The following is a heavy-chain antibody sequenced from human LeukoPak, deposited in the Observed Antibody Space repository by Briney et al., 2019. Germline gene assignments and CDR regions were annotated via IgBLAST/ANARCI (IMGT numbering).Heavy chain of an antibody. CDR1: GGSFSGYY. CDR3: ASSIDTAMVAYYFDY. V-gene: IGHV4-34*01. Sequence: SETLSLTCAVYGGSFSGYYWSWIRQPPGKGLEWIGEINHSGSTNYNPSLKSRVTISVDTSKNQFSLKLSSVTAADTAVYYCASSIDTAMVAYYFDYWGQGTLVTVSS. D-gene: IGHD5-18*01. J-gene: IGHJ4*02. CDR2: INHSGST.